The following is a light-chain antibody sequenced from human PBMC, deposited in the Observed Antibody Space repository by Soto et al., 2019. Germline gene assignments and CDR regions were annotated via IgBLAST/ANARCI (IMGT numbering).Light chain of an antibody. Sequence: QSVLTQPPSVSGAPGERVTLSCTGSSSNIGAGYDVHWYQQFPGTAPKLLIYDNNKRPSGVPDRFSASKSGTSASLAITGLQTEDEADYHCQPYDSSLSGVVFGGGTKVTVL. CDR2: DNN. J-gene: IGLJ2*01. CDR1: SSNIGAGYD. V-gene: IGLV1-40*01. CDR3: QPYDSSLSGVV.